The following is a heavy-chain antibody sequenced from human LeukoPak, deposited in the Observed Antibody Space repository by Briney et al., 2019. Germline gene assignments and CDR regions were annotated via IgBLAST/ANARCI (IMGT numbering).Heavy chain of an antibody. V-gene: IGHV3-21*01. CDR2: ISSSSSYI. J-gene: IGHJ4*02. D-gene: IGHD5-18*01. Sequence: GGSLRLSCAASGFTFSSYSMNWVRQAPGKGLEWVSSISSSSSYIYYADSVKGRFTISRDNAKNSLYLQMNSLRAEDTAVYYCARNQGVDTAMVGGDYWGQGTLVTVSP. CDR3: ARNQGVDTAMVGGDY. CDR1: GFTFSSYS.